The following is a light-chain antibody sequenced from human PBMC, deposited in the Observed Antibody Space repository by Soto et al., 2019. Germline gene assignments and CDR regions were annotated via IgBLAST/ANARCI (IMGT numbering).Light chain of an antibody. CDR3: CSYSRSIVV. Sequence: QSALTQPASVSGSPGHSITISCTGTSNDVGSYSLVSWYQQHPGKAPKLMIFEGSKRPSGVSNRFSGSKSGNTASLTISGLQAEDEADYYCCSYSRSIVVFGGGTKLTVL. J-gene: IGLJ2*01. V-gene: IGLV2-23*01. CDR2: EGS. CDR1: SNDVGSYSL.